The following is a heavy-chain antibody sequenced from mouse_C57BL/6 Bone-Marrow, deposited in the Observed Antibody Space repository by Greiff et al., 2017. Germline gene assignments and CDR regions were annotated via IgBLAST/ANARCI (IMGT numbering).Heavy chain of an antibody. V-gene: IGHV1-39*01. Sequence: EVKLMESGPELVKPGASVKISCKASGFSFTDYNMNWVKQSNGTSLEWIGVINPNNGSTNYNQKLKGQATLTVDKSSNTAYMQSNSLTSEDSAVYYCAMPPGLAYWGEGTLVTVSA. CDR2: INPNNGST. J-gene: IGHJ3*01. CDR3: AMPPGLAY. CDR1: GFSFTDYN.